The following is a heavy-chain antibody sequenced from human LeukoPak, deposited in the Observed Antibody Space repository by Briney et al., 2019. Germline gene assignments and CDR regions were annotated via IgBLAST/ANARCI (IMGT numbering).Heavy chain of an antibody. CDR1: GLNFDDSA. CDR3: ARESGKFDY. J-gene: IGHJ4*02. CDR2: ISADGGST. Sequence: GGSLRLTCVASGLNFDDSAMHWVRQAPGKGLEWVSLISADGGSTFSADSVKGRFSISRDNSKNSLYLQMSSLRTEDTAMYYCARESGKFDYWGQGTLVAVSS. V-gene: IGHV3-43*02.